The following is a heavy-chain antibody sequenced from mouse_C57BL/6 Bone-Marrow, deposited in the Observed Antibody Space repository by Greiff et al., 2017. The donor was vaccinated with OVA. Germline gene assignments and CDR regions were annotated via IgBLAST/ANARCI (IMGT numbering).Heavy chain of an antibody. CDR3: ARSEGDYDYWYFDV. Sequence: VQLQQSGAELVKPGASVKISCKASGYAFSSYWMNWVKQRPGKGLEWIGQIYPGDGDTNYNGKFKGKATLTADKSSSTAYMQLSSLTSEDSAVYFCARSEGDYDYWYFDVGGTGTTVTVSS. D-gene: IGHD2-4*01. V-gene: IGHV1-80*01. CDR1: GYAFSSYW. J-gene: IGHJ1*03. CDR2: IYPGDGDT.